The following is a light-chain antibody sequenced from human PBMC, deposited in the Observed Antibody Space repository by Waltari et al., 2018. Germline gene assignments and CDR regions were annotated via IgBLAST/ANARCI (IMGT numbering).Light chain of an antibody. V-gene: IGKV3-11*01. Sequence: EIVLTQSPATLSLSPGERATLSCRATQSVSSYLAWYQQKPGQAPRLLTYDASHRATGIPARFSGSGSGTDFTLTISSLEPEDFAVYYCQQRSNWPPFTFGPGTKVDIK. CDR3: QQRSNWPPFT. CDR2: DAS. J-gene: IGKJ3*01. CDR1: QSVSSY.